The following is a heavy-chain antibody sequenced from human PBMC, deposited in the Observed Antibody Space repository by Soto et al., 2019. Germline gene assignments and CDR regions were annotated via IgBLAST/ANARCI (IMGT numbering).Heavy chain of an antibody. J-gene: IGHJ4*01. CDR1: GFTFSDYA. D-gene: IGHD2-21*01. CDR3: AKNDWGYTTCQLIAR. CDR2: ISGAGDSA. Sequence: EVQLSESGGMLIQPGGSRRLSCASSGFTFSDYAMSWVRQAPGKGLEWVSAISGAGDSASHANSVQGRFVVSRDNSKSTLSLQMNSLRAEDTATYYCAKNDWGYTTCQLIARWGQGTLVTVSA. V-gene: IGHV3-23*01.